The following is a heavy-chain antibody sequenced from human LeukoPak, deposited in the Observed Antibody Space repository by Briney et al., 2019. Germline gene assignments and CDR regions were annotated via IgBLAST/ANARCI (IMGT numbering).Heavy chain of an antibody. CDR2: ISSSGSTI. D-gene: IGHD6-13*01. J-gene: IGHJ3*02. CDR1: GFTFSSYE. CDR3: ARDPPSWSHDAFDI. Sequence: PGGSLRLSCAASGFTFSSYEMNWVRQAPGKGLEWVSYISSSGSTIHYADSVKGRFTISRDNAKNSLYLQMNSLRAEDTAVYYCARDPPSWSHDAFDIWGQGTMVTVSS. V-gene: IGHV3-48*03.